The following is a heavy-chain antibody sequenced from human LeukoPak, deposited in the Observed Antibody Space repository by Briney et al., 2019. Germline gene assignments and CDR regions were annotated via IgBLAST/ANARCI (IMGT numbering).Heavy chain of an antibody. Sequence: GGSLRLSCAASGFTSSSYGMHWVRQAPGKGLEWVAFIRYDGSNKYYADSVKGRFTISRDNSKNTLYLQMNSLRAEDTAVYYCAKGQRWLQSRIDYWGQGTLVTVSS. J-gene: IGHJ4*02. CDR1: GFTSSSYG. CDR3: AKGQRWLQSRIDY. D-gene: IGHD5-24*01. CDR2: IRYDGSNK. V-gene: IGHV3-30*02.